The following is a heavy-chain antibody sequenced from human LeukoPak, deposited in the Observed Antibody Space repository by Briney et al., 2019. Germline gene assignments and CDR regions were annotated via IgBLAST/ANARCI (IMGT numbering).Heavy chain of an antibody. J-gene: IGHJ6*03. Sequence: GGSLRLSCAASGFTFSSYAMHWVRQAPGKGLEWVAVISYDGSNKYYADSVKGRFTISRDNSKNTLYLQMSSLRAEDTAVYYCARAQSSGNYYYYMDVWGKGTTVTVSS. CDR3: ARAQSSGNYYYYMDV. D-gene: IGHD3-22*01. V-gene: IGHV3-30*15. CDR2: ISYDGSNK. CDR1: GFTFSSYA.